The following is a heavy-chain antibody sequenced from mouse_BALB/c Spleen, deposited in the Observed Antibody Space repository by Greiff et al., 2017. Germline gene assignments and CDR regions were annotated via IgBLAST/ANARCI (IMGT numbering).Heavy chain of an antibody. CDR3: ARERGITTVVATGGYFDV. Sequence: EVQGVESGGGLVQPGGSLKLSCAASGFTFSSYGMSWVRQTPDKRLELVATINSNGGSTYYPDSVKGRFTISRDNAKNTLYLQMSSLKSEDTAMYYGARERGITTVVATGGYFDVWGAGTTVTVSS. V-gene: IGHV5-6-3*01. D-gene: IGHD1-1*01. CDR2: INSNGGST. CDR1: GFTFSSYG. J-gene: IGHJ1*01.